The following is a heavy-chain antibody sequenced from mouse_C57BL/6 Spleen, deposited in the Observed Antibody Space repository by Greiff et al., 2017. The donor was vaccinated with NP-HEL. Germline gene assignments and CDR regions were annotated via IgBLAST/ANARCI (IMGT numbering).Heavy chain of an antibody. J-gene: IGHJ3*01. D-gene: IGHD1-1*01. Sequence: VQLKESGPELVKPGASVKISCKASGYSFTDYNMNWVKQSNGKSLEWIGVINPNYGTTSYNQKFKGKATLTVDKSSSTAYMQLNSLTSEDSAVYYCASGGSSFPGFAYWGQGTLVTVSA. CDR3: ASGGSSFPGFAY. V-gene: IGHV1-39*01. CDR1: GYSFTDYN. CDR2: INPNYGTT.